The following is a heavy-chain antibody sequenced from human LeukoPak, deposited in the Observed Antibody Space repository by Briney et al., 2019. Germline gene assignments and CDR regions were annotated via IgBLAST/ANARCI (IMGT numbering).Heavy chain of an antibody. Sequence: SETLSLTCTVSGGSISSSSYYWGWIRHPPGKGLEWIGSIYYSGSTYYNPSLKSRVTISVDTSKNQFSLKLSSVTAADTAVYYCARRTVDHSNYFDYWGQGTLVTVSS. CDR1: GGSISSSSYY. V-gene: IGHV4-39*01. J-gene: IGHJ4*02. CDR2: IYYSGST. D-gene: IGHD4-11*01. CDR3: ARRTVDHSNYFDY.